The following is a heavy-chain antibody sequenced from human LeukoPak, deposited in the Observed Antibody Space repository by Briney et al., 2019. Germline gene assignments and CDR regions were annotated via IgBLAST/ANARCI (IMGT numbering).Heavy chain of an antibody. D-gene: IGHD5-18*01. CDR1: GFTVSSNY. V-gene: IGHV3-53*01. Sequence: GGSLRLSCAASGFTVSSNYMSWVRQAPGKGLEWVSVIYSGGSTYYADSVKGRFTISRDNSKNTLYLQMNSLRAEDTAVYYCARDLRYSYPLSDWYYYGMDVWGQGTTVTVSS. J-gene: IGHJ6*02. CDR3: ARDLRYSYPLSDWYYYGMDV. CDR2: IYSGGST.